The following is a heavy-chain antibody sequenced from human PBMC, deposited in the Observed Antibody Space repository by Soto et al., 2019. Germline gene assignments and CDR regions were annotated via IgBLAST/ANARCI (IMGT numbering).Heavy chain of an antibody. J-gene: IGHJ4*02. CDR2: INVYNGNT. Sequence: QVQLVQSGAEVKKPGASVKVSCKASGYTFTSYGISWVRQAPGQGLEWLGWINVYNGNTNYAQKLQGRGTMTPDTSTSTAYLDLRSLRSDDTAVYFCARDTSRGEYDYWGQGTLVTVSS. D-gene: IGHD3-10*01. V-gene: IGHV1-18*01. CDR1: GYTFTSYG. CDR3: ARDTSRGEYDY.